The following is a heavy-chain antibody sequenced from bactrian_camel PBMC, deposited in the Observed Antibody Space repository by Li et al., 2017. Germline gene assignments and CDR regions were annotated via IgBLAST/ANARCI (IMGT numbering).Heavy chain of an antibody. CDR3: AARKAYGGSQPYES. CDR2: INSAGGVT. J-gene: IGHJ4*01. D-gene: IGHD6*01. V-gene: IGHV3S40*01. Sequence: VQLVESGGGVVQPGGSLRLSCAASGFRFSSCAMSWVRQAPGKGLEWVSSINSAGGVTYYLDSVKGRFTISRDNAKNTVYLQLNRLKTEDMAMYYCAARKAYGGSQPYESWSQGTQVTVS. CDR1: GFRFSSCA.